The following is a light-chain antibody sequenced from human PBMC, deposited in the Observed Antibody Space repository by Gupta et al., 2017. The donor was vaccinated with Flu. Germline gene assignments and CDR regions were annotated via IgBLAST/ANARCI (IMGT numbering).Light chain of an antibody. CDR2: KDS. Sequence: SYELTQPPSVSVSPGQMARITCSGDALPKQYAYWYQQKPGQAPVLVIYKDSERPSGIPERFSGSSSGTTVTLTISGVQAEDEADYYCQSADSSGTCVVFGGGTKLTVL. CDR1: ALPKQY. V-gene: IGLV3-25*02. J-gene: IGLJ2*01. CDR3: QSADSSGTCVV.